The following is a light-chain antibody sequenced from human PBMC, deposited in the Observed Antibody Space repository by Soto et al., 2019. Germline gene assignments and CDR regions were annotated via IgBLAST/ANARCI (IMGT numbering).Light chain of an antibody. CDR2: GAS. CDR1: QSVTSSY. J-gene: IGKJ3*01. V-gene: IGKV3-20*01. Sequence: EVVLTQSPGTLSLSPGERATLSCRTSQSVTSSYLAWYQQKPGQAPRLLIYGASTRATGIPDRFFASGSGTDFTLTISRLEPEDFAVYYCQQPGNSPFTFGPGTKVDLK. CDR3: QQPGNSPFT.